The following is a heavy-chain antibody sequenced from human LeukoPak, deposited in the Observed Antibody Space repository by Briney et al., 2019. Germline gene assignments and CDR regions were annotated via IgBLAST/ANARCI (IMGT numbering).Heavy chain of an antibody. Sequence: GGSLRLSCAASGFTFSSYSMNWVRQAPGKGLEWVSSISSSSSYIYYADSVKGRFTISRDNAKNSLYLQMNSLRAEDTAVYYCAREEFNTAMANDAFDIWGQGTMVTVSS. J-gene: IGHJ3*02. CDR2: ISSSSSYI. D-gene: IGHD5-18*01. CDR3: AREEFNTAMANDAFDI. CDR1: GFTFSSYS. V-gene: IGHV3-21*01.